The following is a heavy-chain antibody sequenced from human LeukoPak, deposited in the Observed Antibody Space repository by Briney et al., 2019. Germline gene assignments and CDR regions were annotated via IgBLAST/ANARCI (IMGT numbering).Heavy chain of an antibody. CDR2: IKSDGSST. V-gene: IGHV3-74*01. J-gene: IGHJ4*02. CDR1: GFTFSSFW. CDR3: ARENWGD. Sequence: GGALRLSCADSGFTFSSFWMHWVRQAPGKGLVWVSRIKSDGSSTSYADSVKGRFTISRDNAKNTLYLQMNSLRVEDTAVYYCARENWGDWGQGTLVTVSS. D-gene: IGHD7-27*01.